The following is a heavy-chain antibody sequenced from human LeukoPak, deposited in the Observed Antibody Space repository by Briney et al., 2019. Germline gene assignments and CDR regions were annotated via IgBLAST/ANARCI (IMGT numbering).Heavy chain of an antibody. D-gene: IGHD3-10*01. Sequence: ASATVSCKASGYTFTGYYMHWVRQAPGQGLDWMGWINPNTGGTNYAQNFQGRVTMTRDTSISTAYMELSRLRSDDTAVYYCARFRTDGGYFDYWGQGTLVTVSS. CDR2: INPNTGGT. J-gene: IGHJ4*02. CDR3: ARFRTDGGYFDY. V-gene: IGHV1-2*02. CDR1: GYTFTGYY.